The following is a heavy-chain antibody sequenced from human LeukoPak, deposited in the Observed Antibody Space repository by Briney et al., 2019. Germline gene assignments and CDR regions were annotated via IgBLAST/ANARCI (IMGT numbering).Heavy chain of an antibody. D-gene: IGHD5-24*01. J-gene: IGHJ4*02. CDR2: FSAYNGNT. CDR1: GYTFTSYG. CDR3: ARDLRAFRDGYKNPNYYLDY. V-gene: IGHV1-18*01. Sequence: ASVKVSCKASGYTFTSYGISWVRQAPGQGLEWMGWFSAYNGNTKYAQKLQGRVTMTTDTSTRTAYMELRSLRSDDTAVYYCARDLRAFRDGYKNPNYYLDYWGQGTLVTVSS.